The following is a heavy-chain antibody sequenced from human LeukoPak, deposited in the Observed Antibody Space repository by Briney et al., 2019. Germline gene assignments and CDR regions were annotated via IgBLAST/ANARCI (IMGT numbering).Heavy chain of an antibody. D-gene: IGHD3-22*01. V-gene: IGHV1-69*13. Sequence: ASVTVSFKASGGTFSNYAISWVRQAPGQGLEWMGGIIPIFGTANYAQKFQGRVTITADESTSTAYMELSSLRSEDTAVYYCAREAAVAGYDSSGYYLDYWGQGTLVTVSS. J-gene: IGHJ4*02. CDR3: AREAAVAGYDSSGYYLDY. CDR2: IIPIFGTA. CDR1: GGTFSNYA.